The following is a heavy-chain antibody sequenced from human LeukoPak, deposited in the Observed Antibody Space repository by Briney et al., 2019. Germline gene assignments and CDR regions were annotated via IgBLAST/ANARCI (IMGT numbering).Heavy chain of an antibody. V-gene: IGHV3-21*01. Sequence: PGGSLRLSCAASGFTFSSYAMSWVRQAPGKGLEWVSSITSYSTYISYGDSVKGRFTISRDNSKNSLYLHMNSLKVEDTAVYYCARDPWGFDLWGQGTLVTVSS. D-gene: IGHD3-16*01. CDR1: GFTFSSYA. J-gene: IGHJ4*02. CDR3: ARDPWGFDL. CDR2: ITSYSTYI.